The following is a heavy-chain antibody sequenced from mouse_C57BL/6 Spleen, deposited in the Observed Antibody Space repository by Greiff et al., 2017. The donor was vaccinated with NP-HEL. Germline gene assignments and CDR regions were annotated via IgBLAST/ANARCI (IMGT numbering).Heavy chain of an antibody. V-gene: IGHV10-1*01. J-gene: IGHJ4*01. D-gene: IGHD1-1*01. CDR1: GFSFNTYA. CDR3: VSGNYVGAMDY. Sequence: EVMLVESGGRLVQPKGSLKLSCAASGFSFNTYAMNWVRQAPGKGLEWVARIRSKSNNYATYYADSVKDRFTISRDDSESMLYLQMNNLKTEDTAMYYCVSGNYVGAMDYWGQGTSVTVSS. CDR2: IRSKSNNYAT.